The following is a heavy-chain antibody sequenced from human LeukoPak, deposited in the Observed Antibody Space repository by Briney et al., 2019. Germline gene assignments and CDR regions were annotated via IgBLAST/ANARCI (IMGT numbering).Heavy chain of an antibody. CDR2: IYYRVTS. V-gene: IGHV4-59*01. J-gene: IGHJ4*02. Sequence: ETLSLTCTVSGDSISTYYWSWIRQPPGKGLEWIGYIYYRVTSDYNPSLKSRVTMSVDMSTRQISLKLSSVTAADTAVYYCARAVGGDGSGSLWGPGTLVTVSS. CDR1: GDSISTYY. CDR3: ARAVGGDGSGSL. D-gene: IGHD3-10*01.